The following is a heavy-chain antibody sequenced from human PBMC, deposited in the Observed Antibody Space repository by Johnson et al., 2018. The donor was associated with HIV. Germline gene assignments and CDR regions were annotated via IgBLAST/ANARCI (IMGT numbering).Heavy chain of an antibody. CDR2: ISWNSGSI. J-gene: IGHJ3*02. V-gene: IGHV3-9*01. CDR3: ASEVRGVLDI. D-gene: IGHD3-10*01. CDR1: GFTFDDYA. Sequence: VQLVESGGGLVQPGRSLRLFCAASGFTFDDYAMHWVRQAPGKGLEWVSGISWNSGSIGYADSVKGRFTISRDNAKNSLYLQMNSLRAEDTALYYCASEVRGVLDIWGQGTMVTVSS.